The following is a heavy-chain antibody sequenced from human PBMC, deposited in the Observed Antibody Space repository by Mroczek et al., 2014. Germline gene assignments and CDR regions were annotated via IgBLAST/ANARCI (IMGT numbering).Heavy chain of an antibody. J-gene: IGHJ2*01. CDR1: GGSFSGYY. CDR3: ARGVGSGWYWYFDL. V-gene: IGHV4-34*01. Sequence: QVQLQESGAGLLKPSETLSLTCAVYGGSFSGYYWSWIRQPPGKGLEWIGEINHSGSTNYNPSLKSRVTISVDTSKNQFSLKLSSVTAADTAVYYCARGVGSGWYWYFDLVGPWHPWSLSPQ. D-gene: IGHD6-19*01. CDR2: INHSGST.